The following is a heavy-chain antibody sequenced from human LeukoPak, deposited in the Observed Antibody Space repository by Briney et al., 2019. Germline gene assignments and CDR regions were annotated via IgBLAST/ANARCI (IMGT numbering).Heavy chain of an antibody. CDR3: VRDDDFGFDH. D-gene: IGHD3-3*01. V-gene: IGHV3-66*01. Sequence: GGSLRLPCAASGFTVSSNYMNWVRQTPGKGLQWVSIIYSGGSTYYADSVRGRFIISRDDSKDTMYLQMNNLRAEDTALYYCVRDDDFGFDHWGQGTLVTVSS. J-gene: IGHJ4*02. CDR1: GFTVSSNY. CDR2: IYSGGST.